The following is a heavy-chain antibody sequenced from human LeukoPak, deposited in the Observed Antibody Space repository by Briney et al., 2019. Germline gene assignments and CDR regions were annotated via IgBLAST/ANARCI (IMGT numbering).Heavy chain of an antibody. CDR3: ARDPERGSYFDY. J-gene: IGHJ4*02. Sequence: GGSLRLSCAASGFTFSSYWMTXXXXXPXXXXXXXASMNQDGSERYYVDSSRGRFTISRDNAKNSLSLQMNSLRAEDTAVYYCARDPERGSYFDYWGQGTPVTVSS. CDR2: MNQDGSER. CDR1: GFTFSSYW. V-gene: IGHV3-7*01. D-gene: IGHD1-26*01.